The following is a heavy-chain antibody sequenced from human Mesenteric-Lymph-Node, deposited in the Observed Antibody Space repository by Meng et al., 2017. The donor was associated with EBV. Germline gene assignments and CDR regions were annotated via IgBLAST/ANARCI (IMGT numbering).Heavy chain of an antibody. V-gene: IGHV4-34*09. CDR3: ASIFKGDFYFDY. D-gene: IGHD2-21*02. CDR1: GGSFSGYH. CDR2: INHTGST. J-gene: IGHJ4*02. Sequence: QAQLQESGPGLVKPSQTLSLTCAVYGGSFSGYHWSWIRQPPGKGLEWIGEINHTGSTNYNPSLKSRVTISVDKSKNQFSPKLSSVTAADTAVYYCASIFKGDFYFDYWGQGTLVTVSS.